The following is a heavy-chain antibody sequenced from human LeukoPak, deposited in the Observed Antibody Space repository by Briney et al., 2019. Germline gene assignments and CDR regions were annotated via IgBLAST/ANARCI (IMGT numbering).Heavy chain of an antibody. Sequence: GALVKVSCKAYDYTFASYGISWVRQAPGQGLEWMGWINPNNGNTRYAENLQGRVTMTTDISTSTAYMEPRSLRSDDTAIYYCARDFTPPHCTTPNCPRGGWFDPWGQGTLVTVSS. CDR1: DYTFASYG. CDR3: ARDFTPPHCTTPNCPRGGWFDP. V-gene: IGHV1-18*01. CDR2: INPNNGNT. D-gene: IGHD2-8*01. J-gene: IGHJ5*02.